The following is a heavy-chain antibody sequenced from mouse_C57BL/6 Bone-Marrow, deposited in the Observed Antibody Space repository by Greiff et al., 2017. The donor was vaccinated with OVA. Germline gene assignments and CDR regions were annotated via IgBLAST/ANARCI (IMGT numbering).Heavy chain of an antibody. V-gene: IGHV14-4*01. CDR1: GFNIKDDY. D-gene: IGHD2-4*01. CDR2: IDPENGDT. Sequence: VQLQQSGAELVRPGASVKLSCTASGFNIKDDYMHWVKQRPEQGLEWIGWIDPENGDTEYASKFQGKATITADTSSNTAYLQLSSLTSEDTAVYYCTTPDYDGPPYWYFDVWGTGTTVTVSS. J-gene: IGHJ1*03. CDR3: TTPDYDGPPYWYFDV.